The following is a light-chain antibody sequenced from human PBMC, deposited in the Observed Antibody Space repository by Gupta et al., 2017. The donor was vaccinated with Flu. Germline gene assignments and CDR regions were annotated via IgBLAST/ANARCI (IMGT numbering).Light chain of an antibody. CDR2: KDR. J-gene: IGLJ3*02. CDR1: PLPEEY. Sequence: YELTQLPSLLVSPGQTARNTCSGEPLPEEYVYWYQQKPGQAPVLVIYKDRDRPPGIPDRFSGSNSGTTVTLTISGVQAEDEAEYYCQSADRSGTYWVFGGGTKLTAL. V-gene: IGLV3-25*02. CDR3: QSADRSGTYWV.